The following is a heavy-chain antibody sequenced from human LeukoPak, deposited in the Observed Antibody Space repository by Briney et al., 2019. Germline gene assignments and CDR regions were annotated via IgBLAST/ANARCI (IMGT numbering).Heavy chain of an antibody. CDR2: IWYDGSNK. CDR1: GFTFSSYG. V-gene: IGHV3-33*01. CDR3: AAAGPEINFDY. Sequence: GGSLRLSCAASGFTFSSYGMHWVRQAPVKGLEWVAVIWYDGSNKYYADSVKGRFTISRDNSKNTLYLQMNSLRAEDTAVYYCAAAGPEINFDYWGQGTLVTVSS. D-gene: IGHD6-13*01. J-gene: IGHJ4*02.